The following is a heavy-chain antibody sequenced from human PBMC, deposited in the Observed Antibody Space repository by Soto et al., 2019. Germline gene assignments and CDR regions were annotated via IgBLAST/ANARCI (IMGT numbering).Heavy chain of an antibody. D-gene: IGHD3-16*01. Sequence: QVQLQQWGAGLLKPSETLALTCAVYGGPFSGYYWTWIRQPPGKGLEWIGEVNHSGSTNYNPSLKSRVTISIDTSKNQFSLNLTSVTAADTAVYYCARGMITFGGVRRYFDFWGQGALVTVSS. CDR3: ARGMITFGGVRRYFDF. CDR1: GGPFSGYY. J-gene: IGHJ4*02. V-gene: IGHV4-34*01. CDR2: VNHSGST.